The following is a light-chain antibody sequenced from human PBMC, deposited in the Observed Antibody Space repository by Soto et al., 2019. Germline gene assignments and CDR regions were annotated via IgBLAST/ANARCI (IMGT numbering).Light chain of an antibody. CDR2: GAS. CDR3: QQYGSSPYT. Sequence: EIVLTQSPGTLSLSPGDRATLSCRASQTISSSYLAWYQQKLGQAPRLLFYGASSRATGIPDRFSGTGSGTDFTLTISRLEPEDFAVYYCQQYGSSPYTFGLGTRVEIK. J-gene: IGKJ2*01. CDR1: QTISSSY. V-gene: IGKV3-20*01.